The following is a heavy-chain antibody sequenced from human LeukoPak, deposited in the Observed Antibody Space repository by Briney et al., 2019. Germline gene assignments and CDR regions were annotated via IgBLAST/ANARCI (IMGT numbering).Heavy chain of an antibody. CDR2: INPNSGGT. J-gene: IGHJ6*02. V-gene: IGHV1-2*02. CDR3: ARKRNYYYGMDV. CDR1: GYTFTGYY. Sequence: GASVKVSCKASGYTFTGYYMLWVRQAPGQGLEWMGWINPNSGGTNYAQKFQGRVTMTRDTSISTAYMELSRLRSDDTAVYYCARKRNYYYGMDVWGQGTTVTVSS. D-gene: IGHD6-25*01.